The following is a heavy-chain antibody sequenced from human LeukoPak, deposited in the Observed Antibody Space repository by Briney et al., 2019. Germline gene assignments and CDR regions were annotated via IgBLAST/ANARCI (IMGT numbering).Heavy chain of an antibody. CDR3: AKETFNWFDP. J-gene: IGHJ5*02. D-gene: IGHD2/OR15-2a*01. CDR1: GFTFDEYA. CDR2: ISWNSGSI. V-gene: IGHV3-9*01. Sequence: AGGSLRLSCAASGFTFDEYAMHWVRQAPGKGLEWVSGISWNSGSIGYADSVKGRFTISRDNAKNSLYLQMNSLRAEDTALYYCAKETFNWFDPWGQGTLVTVSS.